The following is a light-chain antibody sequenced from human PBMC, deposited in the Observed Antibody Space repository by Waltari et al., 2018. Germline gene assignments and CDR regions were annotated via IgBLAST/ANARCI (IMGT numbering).Light chain of an antibody. Sequence: DIPMTHSPSSLSASVGDSVTITCRASQSINSYLNWYQHKPGKAPQLLIFAATTLQSGAPSRFRGGGSGTEFTLTITDLQPEDSATYYCQQNHSYRRSFGPGTRLEV. CDR2: AAT. CDR3: QQNHSYRRS. V-gene: IGKV1-39*01. J-gene: IGKJ1*01. CDR1: QSINSY.